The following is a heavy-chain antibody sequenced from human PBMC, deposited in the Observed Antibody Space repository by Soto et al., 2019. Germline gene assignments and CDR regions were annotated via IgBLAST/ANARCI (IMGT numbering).Heavy chain of an antibody. CDR3: ATHPPYGPLDY. CDR2: IYYSENT. J-gene: IGHJ4*02. V-gene: IGHV4-39*01. D-gene: IGHD4-17*01. Sequence: QLQLQESGPGLVKPSETLSLTCTVSGDSISSSSNHWGWIRQPPGKGLEWIGNIYYSENTYYNPSLKSRVTISVDTSKNQVSLRLTSVTAADTAVYYCATHPPYGPLDYWGQGTLGTVSS. CDR1: GDSISSSSNH.